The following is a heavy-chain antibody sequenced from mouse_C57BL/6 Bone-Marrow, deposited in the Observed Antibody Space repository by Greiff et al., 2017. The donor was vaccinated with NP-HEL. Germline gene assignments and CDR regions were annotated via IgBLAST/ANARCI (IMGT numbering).Heavy chain of an antibody. CDR3: AYYYGSSYYAMDY. J-gene: IGHJ4*01. CDR1: GYAFSSYW. V-gene: IGHV1-80*01. D-gene: IGHD1-1*01. Sequence: QVHVKQSGAELVKPGASVKISCKASGYAFSSYWMNWVKQRPGKGLEWIGQIYPGDGDTNYNGKFKGKATLTADKSSSTAYMQLSSLTSEDSAVYFCAYYYGSSYYAMDYWGQGTSVTVSS. CDR2: IYPGDGDT.